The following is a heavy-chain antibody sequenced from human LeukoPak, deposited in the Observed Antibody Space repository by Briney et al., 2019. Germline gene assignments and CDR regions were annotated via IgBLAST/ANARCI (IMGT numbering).Heavy chain of an antibody. CDR3: ARDRYSSSWPDAFDI. D-gene: IGHD6-13*01. CDR1: GYTFTSYG. V-gene: IGHV1-18*01. J-gene: IGHJ3*02. Sequence: ASVKVSCKASGYTFTSYGISWVRQAPGQGLEWMGWISAYNGNTNYAQKLQGRVTMTTDTSTSTAYMELRSLRSDDTAVYYCARDRYSSSWPDAFDIWGQGTMVTVSS. CDR2: ISAYNGNT.